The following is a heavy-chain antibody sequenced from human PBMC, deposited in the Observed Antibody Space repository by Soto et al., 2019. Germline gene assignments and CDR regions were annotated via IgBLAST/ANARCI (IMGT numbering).Heavy chain of an antibody. CDR2: IYYSGST. Sequence: SETLSLTCTVSGGSISSYYWSWSRQPPGKGLEWIGYIYYSGSTNYNPALKSRFTISVDTSKNQFSLKLSSVTAADTAVYYCARDVVVVPLGDYYMDVWGKGTTVTVSS. D-gene: IGHD2-21*01. CDR1: GGSISSYY. J-gene: IGHJ6*03. CDR3: ARDVVVVPLGDYYMDV. V-gene: IGHV4-59*01.